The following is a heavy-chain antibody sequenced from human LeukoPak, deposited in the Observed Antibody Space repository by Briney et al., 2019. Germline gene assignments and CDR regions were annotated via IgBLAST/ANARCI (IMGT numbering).Heavy chain of an antibody. CDR2: INSDGSST. D-gene: IGHD6-13*01. J-gene: IGHJ6*02. CDR1: GFTSTNYA. V-gene: IGHV3-74*01. Sequence: GGSLRLSCAASGFTSTNYAMNWVRQAPGKGLVWVSRINSDGSSTIYADSVKGRFTISRDNDKNTLYLQMNSLRAEDTAVYYCARGIAAAGYYYYGMDVWGQGTTVTVSS. CDR3: ARGIAAAGYYYYGMDV.